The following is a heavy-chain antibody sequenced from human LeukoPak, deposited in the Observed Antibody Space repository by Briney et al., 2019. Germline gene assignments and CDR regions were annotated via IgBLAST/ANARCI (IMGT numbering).Heavy chain of an antibody. V-gene: IGHV3-9*01. CDR2: ISWNSGSI. Sequence: PGRSLRLSCSASGFTFDDYAMHWVRQAPGEGLEWVSGISWNSGSIGYADSVKGRFTISRDNAKNSLYLQMNSLRAEDTALYYCAKGIWFGELLSYFDYWGQGTLVTVSS. CDR3: AKGIWFGELLSYFDY. J-gene: IGHJ4*02. CDR1: GFTFDDYA. D-gene: IGHD3-10*01.